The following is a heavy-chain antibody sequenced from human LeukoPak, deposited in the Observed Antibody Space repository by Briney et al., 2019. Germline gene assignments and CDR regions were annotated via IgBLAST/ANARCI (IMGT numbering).Heavy chain of an antibody. Sequence: ASVKVSCKASGYTFTSYGISWVRQAPGQGLEWMGIINPSGGSTSYAQKFQGRVTMTRDTSTSTVYMELSSLRSEDTAVYYCARRPFLTDAFDIWGQGTMVTVSS. V-gene: IGHV1-46*01. CDR3: ARRPFLTDAFDI. D-gene: IGHD2-21*01. CDR1: GYTFTSYG. J-gene: IGHJ3*02. CDR2: INPSGGST.